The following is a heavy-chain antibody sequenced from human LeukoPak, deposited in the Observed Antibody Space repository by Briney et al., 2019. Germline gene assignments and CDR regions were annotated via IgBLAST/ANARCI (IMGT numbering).Heavy chain of an antibody. CDR2: ISGNGGKT. V-gene: IGHV1-18*01. CDR1: GYTFSTYG. CDR3: ARNAGSYFEFAP. Sequence: EASVKVSCKTSGYTFSTYGLSWVRQAPGQGLECVGWISGNGGKTHYAQKFQDRVTLTTDTSSTTAFMELRSLRSDDTAMYYCARNAGSYFEFAPWGQGTLVTVSS. D-gene: IGHD1-26*01. J-gene: IGHJ5*02.